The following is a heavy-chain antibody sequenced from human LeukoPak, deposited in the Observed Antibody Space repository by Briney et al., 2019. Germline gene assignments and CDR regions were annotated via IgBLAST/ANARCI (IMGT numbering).Heavy chain of an antibody. CDR3: ARGYCPNGICYSTDAFDN. J-gene: IGHJ3*02. Sequence: GGSLRLSCAASGFTFSSYSMNWVRQAPGKGLEWVSFISISSSPIFYADSVKGRFTISRDNANNSLYLQMNTLRAEDTAVYYCARGYCPNGICYSTDAFDNWGQGTMVTVSS. V-gene: IGHV3-21*01. CDR2: ISISSSPI. D-gene: IGHD2-8*01. CDR1: GFTFSSYS.